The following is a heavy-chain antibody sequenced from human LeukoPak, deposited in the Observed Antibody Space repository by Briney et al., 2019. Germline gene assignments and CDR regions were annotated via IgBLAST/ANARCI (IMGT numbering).Heavy chain of an antibody. J-gene: IGHJ3*02. Sequence: SETLSLTCTVSGGSISSSSYYWGWIRQPPGKGLEWIGSIYYSGSTYYNPSLKSRVTISVDTSKNQFSLKLSSVTAADTAVYYCARRPGVLTGYLVAFDIWGQGTMVTVSS. CDR2: IYYSGST. D-gene: IGHD3-9*01. CDR1: GGSISSSSYY. CDR3: ARRPGVLTGYLVAFDI. V-gene: IGHV4-39*01.